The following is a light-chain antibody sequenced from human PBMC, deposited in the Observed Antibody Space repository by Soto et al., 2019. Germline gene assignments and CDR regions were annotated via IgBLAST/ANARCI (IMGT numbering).Light chain of an antibody. Sequence: EIVLTQSPGTLSLSPGERATLSCRASQSVSSSYLAWYQQKPGQAPRLLIYGASSRATGIPDRFSGSGFGTDFTLTISRLEPEDFAGYYCQQYGSSPWTFGQGTKVEIK. J-gene: IGKJ1*01. CDR2: GAS. CDR3: QQYGSSPWT. V-gene: IGKV3-20*01. CDR1: QSVSSSY.